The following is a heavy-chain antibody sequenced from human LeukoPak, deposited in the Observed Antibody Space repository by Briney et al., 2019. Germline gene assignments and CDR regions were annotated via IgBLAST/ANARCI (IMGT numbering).Heavy chain of an antibody. J-gene: IGHJ2*01. CDR2: IYTSGSP. CDR1: GGPISSYY. D-gene: IGHD4-17*01. CDR3: ASSYGAANWYFDL. Sequence: SETLSLTCTVSGGPISSYYWSWIRQPAGKGLEWIGRIYTSGSPNYNPSLKSRVTMSVDTSKNQFFLKLNSVTAADTAVYYCASSYGAANWYFDLWGRGTLVTVSS. V-gene: IGHV4-4*07.